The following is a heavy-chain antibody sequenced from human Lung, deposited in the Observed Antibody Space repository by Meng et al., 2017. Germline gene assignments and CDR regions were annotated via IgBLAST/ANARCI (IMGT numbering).Heavy chain of an antibody. J-gene: IGHJ4*02. CDR3: ARSQQWLDS. CDR2: TYYRSKWYN. D-gene: IGHD6-19*01. CDR1: GDSVSSNSAA. Sequence: QAHLQQSGPGLVKPSQPLPHPCAISGDSVSSNSAAWNWIRQAPSRGLEWLGRTYYRSKWYNGYAVSVRSRITINPDTSKNQFSLQLNSVTPEDTAVYYCARSQQWLDSWGQGTLVTVSS. V-gene: IGHV6-1*01.